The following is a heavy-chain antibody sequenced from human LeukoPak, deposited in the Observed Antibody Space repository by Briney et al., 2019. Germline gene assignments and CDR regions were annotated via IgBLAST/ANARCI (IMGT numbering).Heavy chain of an antibody. CDR3: ARGDLGLRYFDWLSPYDY. V-gene: IGHV1-46*01. J-gene: IGHJ4*02. D-gene: IGHD3-9*01. CDR1: GYTFTSYN. CDR2: INPSGGST. Sequence: AASVMASCKASGYTFTSYNMHWGRQAPGHGREGMGIINPSGGSTSYAQKFQGRVTMTRDTSTSTVYMELSSLRSEDTAVYYCARGDLGLRYFDWLSPYDYWGQGTLVTVSS.